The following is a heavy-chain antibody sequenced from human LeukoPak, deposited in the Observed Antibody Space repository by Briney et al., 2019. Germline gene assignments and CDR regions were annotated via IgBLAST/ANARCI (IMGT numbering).Heavy chain of an antibody. D-gene: IGHD4-17*01. CDR1: GFTFSSYA. CDR3: ARYDYGLYWYFDL. V-gene: IGHV3-23*01. J-gene: IGHJ2*01. Sequence: GGSLRLSCAASGFTFSSYAMSWVRQAPGKGLEWVSAISGGGGSTYYADSVKGRFTISRDNSKNTLYLQMNSLRAEDTAVYYCARYDYGLYWYFDLWGRGTLVTVSS. CDR2: ISGGGGST.